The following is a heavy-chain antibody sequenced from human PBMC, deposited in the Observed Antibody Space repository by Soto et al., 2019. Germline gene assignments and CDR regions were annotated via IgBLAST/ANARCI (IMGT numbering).Heavy chain of an antibody. CDR2: IYHSGST. V-gene: IGHV4-4*02. CDR1: GGSIISSKW. Sequence: SETLSLTYTVSGGSIISSKWWNWVRQPPGKGLEWIGEIYHSGSTNYNPSLKSRVTISVDKSKNQFSLKLSSVTAADTAVFYCARLDRITMTVVGGTDAFDICGQGTMVT. CDR3: ARLDRITMTVVGGTDAFDI. D-gene: IGHD3-22*01. J-gene: IGHJ3*02.